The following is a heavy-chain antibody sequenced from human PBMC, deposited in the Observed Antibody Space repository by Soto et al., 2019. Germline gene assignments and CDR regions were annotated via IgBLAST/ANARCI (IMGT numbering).Heavy chain of an antibody. CDR2: ISAYNGNT. CDR1: GYTFTSYG. J-gene: IGHJ5*02. D-gene: IGHD3-10*01. Sequence: ASVKVSCKASGYTFTSYGISWVRQAPGQGLEWMGWISAYNGNTNYAQKLQGRVTMTTDTSTSTAYMELRSLRSDDTAVYYCARTTVLLWFGESKPNWFDPWGQGTLVTVS. CDR3: ARTTVLLWFGESKPNWFDP. V-gene: IGHV1-18*01.